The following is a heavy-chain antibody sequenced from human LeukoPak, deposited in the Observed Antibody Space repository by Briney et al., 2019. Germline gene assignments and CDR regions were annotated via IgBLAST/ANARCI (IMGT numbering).Heavy chain of an antibody. V-gene: IGHV1-69*13. D-gene: IGHD1-26*01. J-gene: IGHJ4*02. CDR2: IIPIFGTA. CDR1: GGTFSSYA. CDR3: ARAGDVSGSYFAVIGHFDY. Sequence: GASVKVSCKASGGTFSSYAISWVRQAPGQGLEWMGGIIPIFGTANYAQKFQGRVTITADESTSTAYMELSSLRSEDTAVYYCARAGDVSGSYFAVIGHFDYWGQGTLVTVSS.